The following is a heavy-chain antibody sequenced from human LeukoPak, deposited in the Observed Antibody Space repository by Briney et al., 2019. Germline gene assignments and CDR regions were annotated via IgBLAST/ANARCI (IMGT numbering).Heavy chain of an antibody. D-gene: IGHD6-13*01. J-gene: IGHJ5*02. CDR3: ARGKRGIPVVPAATGDSSSWYH. CDR2: INPNSGGT. CDR1: GYTFTGYY. Sequence: ASVKVFCKASGYTFTGYYMHWVRQAPGQGLEWMGWINPNSGGTNYAQKFQGRVTMTRDTSISTAYMELSRLRSDDTAVYYCARGKRGIPVVPAATGDSSSWYHWGQGTLVTVSS. V-gene: IGHV1-2*02.